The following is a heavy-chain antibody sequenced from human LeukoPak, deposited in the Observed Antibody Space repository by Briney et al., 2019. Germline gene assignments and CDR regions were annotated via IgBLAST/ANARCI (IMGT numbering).Heavy chain of an antibody. CDR2: ISYDGKNK. J-gene: IGHJ4*02. Sequence: GGSLRLSCAASGFTFSSYAMHWVRQAPGKGLEWVALISYDGKNKFYEDSVKGRFIISRDNSKNTLYLQMNSLRAEDTAVYYCAREVLTGGGHFDYWGQGTLVTVSS. CDR3: AREVLTGGGHFDY. V-gene: IGHV3-30*04. CDR1: GFTFSSYA. D-gene: IGHD2-8*02.